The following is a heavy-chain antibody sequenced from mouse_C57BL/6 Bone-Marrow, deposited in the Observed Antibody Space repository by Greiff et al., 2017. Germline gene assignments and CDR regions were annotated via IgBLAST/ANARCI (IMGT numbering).Heavy chain of an antibody. CDR1: GYTFTSYW. CDR3: ARCYRDGDLDY. Sequence: QVHVKQPGAELVKPGASVKLSCKASGYTFTSYWMHWVKQRPGQGLEWIGMIHPNSGSTNYNEKFKSKATLTVDKSSSTAYMQLSSLTSEDSAVYYCARCYRDGDLDYWGQGTTLTVSS. V-gene: IGHV1-64*01. D-gene: IGHD2-13*01. CDR2: IHPNSGST. J-gene: IGHJ2*01.